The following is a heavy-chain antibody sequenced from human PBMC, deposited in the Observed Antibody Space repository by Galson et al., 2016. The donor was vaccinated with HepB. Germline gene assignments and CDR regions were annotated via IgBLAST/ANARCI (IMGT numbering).Heavy chain of an antibody. CDR3: ARGSLWYDY. D-gene: IGHD6-13*01. Sequence: KGLEWIGSIYHSGSTYYNPSLKSRVTISVDTSKNQFSLKLSSVTAADTAVYHCARGSLWYDYWGQGTLVTVSS. V-gene: IGHV4-38-2*02. J-gene: IGHJ4*02. CDR2: IYHSGST.